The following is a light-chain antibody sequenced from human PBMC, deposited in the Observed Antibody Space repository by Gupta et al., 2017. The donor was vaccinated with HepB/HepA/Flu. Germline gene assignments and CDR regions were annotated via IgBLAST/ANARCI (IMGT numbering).Light chain of an antibody. Sequence: QSALTQPRSVSGSPGQSVTISCTGTSSDVGGYNYVSWYQQHPGKAPRLMIYDVRKRPSGVPDRFSGSKSGNTASLTISGLQAEDEADYYCCSYAGSKNVFGTGTKVTVL. CDR2: DVR. J-gene: IGLJ1*01. CDR3: CSYAGSKNV. CDR1: SSDVGGYNY. V-gene: IGLV2-11*01.